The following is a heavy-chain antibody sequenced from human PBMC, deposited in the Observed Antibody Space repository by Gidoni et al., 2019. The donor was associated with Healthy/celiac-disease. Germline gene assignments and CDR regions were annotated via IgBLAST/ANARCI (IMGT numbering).Heavy chain of an antibody. V-gene: IGHV2-26*01. J-gene: IGHJ5*02. D-gene: IGHD1-26*01. CDR3: ARLYSGSYPPLTNWFDP. Sequence: QVTLKESGPVLVKPTETLPLTCTVSGFSLSTARMGVSWIRQPPVKALEWLAHIFSNDEKSYSTSLKNRLTISKDTSKSQVVLTMTNMDPVDTATYYCARLYSGSYPPLTNWFDPWGQGTLVTVSS. CDR2: IFSNDEK. CDR1: GFSLSTARMG.